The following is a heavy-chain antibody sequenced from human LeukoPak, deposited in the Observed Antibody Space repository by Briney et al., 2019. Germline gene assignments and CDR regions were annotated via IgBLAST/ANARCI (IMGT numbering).Heavy chain of an antibody. V-gene: IGHV3-23*01. D-gene: IGHD3-3*01. CDR2: IRGSGGST. CDR3: ARVVAAKPYDFWSGYYTGSGGAGGYYFDY. J-gene: IGHJ4*02. Sequence: PGGSLRLSCAASGFTFSSYAMSWVRQAPGKGLEWVSAIRGSGGSTYYADSVKGRFTISRDNAKNSLYLQMNSLRAEDTAVYYCARVVAAKPYDFWSGYYTGSGGAGGYYFDYWGQGTLVTVSS. CDR1: GFTFSSYA.